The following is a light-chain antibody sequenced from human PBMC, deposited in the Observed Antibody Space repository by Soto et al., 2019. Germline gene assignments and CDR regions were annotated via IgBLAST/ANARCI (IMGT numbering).Light chain of an antibody. CDR3: QQYNVWPLS. CDR1: QSVSSN. Sequence: EIVMTQSPATLSVSPGERATLSCRASQSVSSNLAWYQQKPGQTPKLLIYVASTRATGIPARFSGSGSRTGFTLTISSLQSEDFAVYYCQQYNVWPLSFGGGTKVEFK. CDR2: VAS. J-gene: IGKJ4*01. V-gene: IGKV3-15*01.